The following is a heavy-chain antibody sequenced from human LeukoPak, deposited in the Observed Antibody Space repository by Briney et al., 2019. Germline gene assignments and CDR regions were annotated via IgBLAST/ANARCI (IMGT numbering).Heavy chain of an antibody. Sequence: SQTLSLTCTVSGGSISSGGYYWSWIRQHPGKGLEWIGYIYYSGSPYYNPSLKSRLTISVDTSKNQFSLKLSSVTAADTAVYYCARAWATDYFDYWGQGTLVTVSS. CDR3: ARAWATDYFDY. CDR1: GGSISSGGYY. CDR2: IYYSGSP. V-gene: IGHV4-31*03. J-gene: IGHJ4*02.